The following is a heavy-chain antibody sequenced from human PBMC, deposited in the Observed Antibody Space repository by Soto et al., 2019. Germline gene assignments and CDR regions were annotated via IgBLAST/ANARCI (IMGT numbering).Heavy chain of an antibody. CDR2: IRWNSGTI. CDR1: GFTFDDYA. D-gene: IGHD6-13*01. CDR3: AKGAGDSSSWYYFDY. J-gene: IGHJ4*02. Sequence: PGGSLRLSCAASGFTFDDYAMHWVRQAPGKGLEWVSTIRWNSGTIGYADSVKGRFTISRDNAKKSLYLQMNSLRAEDTAVYYCAKGAGDSSSWYYFDYWGQGTLVTVSS. V-gene: IGHV3-9*01.